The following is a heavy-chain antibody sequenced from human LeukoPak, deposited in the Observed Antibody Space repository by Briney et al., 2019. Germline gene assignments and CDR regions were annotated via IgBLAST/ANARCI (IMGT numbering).Heavy chain of an antibody. CDR3: ARGTYYDYVWGSYRYTGTYYYYMDV. CDR2: INPNSGGT. D-gene: IGHD3-16*02. J-gene: IGHJ6*03. Sequence: ASVKVSCKASGYTFTGYYMHWVRQAPGQGLEWMGWINPNSGGTNYAQKFQGRVTMTRDTSISTAYMELSRLRSDDTAVYYCARGTYYDYVWGSYRYTGTYYYYMDVWGKGTTVTISS. CDR1: GYTFTGYY. V-gene: IGHV1-2*02.